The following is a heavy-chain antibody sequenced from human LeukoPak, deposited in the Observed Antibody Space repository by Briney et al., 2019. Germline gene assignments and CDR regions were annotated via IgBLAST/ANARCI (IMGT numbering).Heavy chain of an antibody. D-gene: IGHD5-24*01. CDR3: AKDGYNQGFDY. Sequence: QPGGSLRLSCAASGFTFSSYGMHWLRQAPGKGLEGVAVISYDGSNKYYADSVKGRFTISRGNSKNTLYLQMNSLRAEDTAVYYCAKDGYNQGFDYWGQGTLVTVSS. CDR1: GFTFSSYG. CDR2: ISYDGSNK. J-gene: IGHJ4*02. V-gene: IGHV3-30*18.